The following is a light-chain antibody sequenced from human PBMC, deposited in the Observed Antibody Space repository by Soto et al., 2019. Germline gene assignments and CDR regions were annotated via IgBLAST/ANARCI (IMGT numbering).Light chain of an antibody. Sequence: IQLTQSPSSLSASVGDRVTITCRASQGISSYLAWYQQQPGKAPKLLIYGATTLQSGVPSRFSGSGSGTDFTLTISRLQPEDFATYYCQQLNSYPLTSGGGTKADI. CDR2: GAT. CDR1: QGISSY. V-gene: IGKV1-9*01. CDR3: QQLNSYPLT. J-gene: IGKJ4*01.